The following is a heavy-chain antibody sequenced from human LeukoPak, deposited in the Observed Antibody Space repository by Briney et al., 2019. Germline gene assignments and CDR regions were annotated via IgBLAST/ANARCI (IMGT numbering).Heavy chain of an antibody. J-gene: IGHJ6*02. D-gene: IGHD2-15*01. CDR1: GGSISSSNW. Sequence: SGTLSLTCAVSGGSISSSNWWSWVRQPPGKGLEWIGEICHSGSTNYNPSLKSRVTISVDKSKNQFSLKLSSVTAADTAVYYCARVRWVVASYGMDVWGQGTTVTVSS. V-gene: IGHV4-4*02. CDR2: ICHSGST. CDR3: ARVRWVVASYGMDV.